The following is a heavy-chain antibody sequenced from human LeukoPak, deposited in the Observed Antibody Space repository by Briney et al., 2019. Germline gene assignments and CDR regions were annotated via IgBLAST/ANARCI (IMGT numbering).Heavy chain of an antibody. CDR3: ARAFNWGSYDFDY. Sequence: SETLSLTCTVSGGSISSSSYYWGWIRQPPGKGLEWIGSINYSGSTYYNPSLKSRVTISVDTSKNQFSLKLSSVTAADTAVYYCARAFNWGSYDFDYWGQGTLVTVSS. CDR2: INYSGST. D-gene: IGHD7-27*01. CDR1: GGSISSSSYY. V-gene: IGHV4-39*07. J-gene: IGHJ4*02.